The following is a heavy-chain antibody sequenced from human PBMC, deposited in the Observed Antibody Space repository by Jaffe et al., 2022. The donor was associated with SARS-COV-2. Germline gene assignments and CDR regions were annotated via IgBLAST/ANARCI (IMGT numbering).Heavy chain of an antibody. CDR3: ARELGKYAFDI. V-gene: IGHV3-72*01. Sequence: EVQLVESGGGLVQPGGSLRLSCAASGFTFSDHYMDWVRQAPGKGLEWVGRTRNKANSYTTEYAASVKGRFTISRDDSKNSLYLQMNSLKTEDTAVYYCARELGKYAFDIWGQGTMVTVSS. CDR1: GFTFSDHY. J-gene: IGHJ3*02. CDR2: TRNKANSYTT.